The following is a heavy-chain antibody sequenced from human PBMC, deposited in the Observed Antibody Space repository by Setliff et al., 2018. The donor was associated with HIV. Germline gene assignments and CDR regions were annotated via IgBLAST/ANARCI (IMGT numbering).Heavy chain of an antibody. Sequence: SETLSLTCAVYGGSFSGYYWTWIRQTPRKRLEWIGELNDSGSTNYNPSLRSRVTMSVDTSKNQFSLRLTSVTAADTAIYYCARGTKLVWGRWFDPWGQGTLVTVS. D-gene: IGHD6-6*01. CDR3: ARGTKLVWGRWFDP. J-gene: IGHJ5*02. V-gene: IGHV4-34*01. CDR2: LNDSGST. CDR1: GGSFSGYY.